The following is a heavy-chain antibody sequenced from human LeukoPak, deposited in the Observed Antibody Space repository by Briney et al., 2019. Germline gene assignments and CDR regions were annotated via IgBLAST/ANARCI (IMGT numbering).Heavy chain of an antibody. CDR1: GGSISSYY. CDR3: ARDGDCSSTSCYPPI. Sequence: SETLSLTCTVSGGSISSYYWSWIRQPPGKGLEWIGYIYYSGSTNYNPSLKSRVTISVDTSKNQFSLKLSPVTAADTAVYYCARDGDCSSTSCYPPIWGQGTMVTVSS. CDR2: IYYSGST. V-gene: IGHV4-59*01. J-gene: IGHJ3*02. D-gene: IGHD2-2*01.